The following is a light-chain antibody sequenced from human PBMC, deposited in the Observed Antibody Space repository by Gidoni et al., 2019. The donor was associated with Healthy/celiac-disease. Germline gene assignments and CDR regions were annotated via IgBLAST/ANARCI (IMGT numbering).Light chain of an antibody. CDR1: QDIINY. V-gene: IGKV1-33*01. J-gene: IGKJ2*01. Sequence: IQITQSPSSLSASVGDRVTITCQASQDIINYLNWYQQKPGKAPKLLIYDASNLETGVPSRFSGRGAGTDFSLTISSQKPEDIETYYGQQYENLPYTFGQGTKLEIK. CDR2: DAS. CDR3: QQYENLPYT.